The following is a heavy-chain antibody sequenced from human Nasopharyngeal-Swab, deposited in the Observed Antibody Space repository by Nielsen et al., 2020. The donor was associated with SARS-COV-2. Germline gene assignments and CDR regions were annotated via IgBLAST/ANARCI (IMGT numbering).Heavy chain of an antibody. J-gene: IGHJ4*02. CDR2: IYYSGST. D-gene: IGHD6-19*01. V-gene: IGHV4-39*01. CDR3: ATERAIAVAGTFGAKFDY. Sequence: WIPQPPGKGLEWIGSIYYSGSTYYNPSLKSRVTISVDTSKNQFSLKLSSVTAADTAVYYCATERAIAVAGTFGAKFDYWGQGTLVTVSS.